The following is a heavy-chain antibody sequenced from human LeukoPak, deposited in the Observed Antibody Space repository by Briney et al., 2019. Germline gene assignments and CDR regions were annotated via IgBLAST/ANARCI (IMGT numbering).Heavy chain of an antibody. Sequence: GESLKTSCKTPGYTFLNYWIAWVGQVPGEGLGWMGRVYPRDSQIRDSPSFQGQLTVSADKSISTAYLQWSSLKASDGALYYCARHVCLGSEFDFGGQGT. CDR3: ARHVCLGSEFDF. CDR1: GYTFLNYW. CDR2: VYPRDSQI. J-gene: IGHJ1*01. D-gene: IGHD1-26*01. V-gene: IGHV5-51*01.